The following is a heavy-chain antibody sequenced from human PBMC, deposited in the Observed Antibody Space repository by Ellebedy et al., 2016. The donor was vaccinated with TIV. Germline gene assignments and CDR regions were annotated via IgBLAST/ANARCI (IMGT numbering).Heavy chain of an antibody. CDR1: GGTFSSYA. CDR2: IIPILDIR. J-gene: IGHJ3*02. Sequence: AASVKVSCKASGGTFSSYAINWLRQAPGQGLEWMGVIIPILDIRNYAQRFQGRVTITADRPTSTAYMELSSLRSEDAAVYYCARGHSQYSAFDIWGQGTMVTVSS. D-gene: IGHD1-1*01. CDR3: ARGHSQYSAFDI. V-gene: IGHV1-69*10.